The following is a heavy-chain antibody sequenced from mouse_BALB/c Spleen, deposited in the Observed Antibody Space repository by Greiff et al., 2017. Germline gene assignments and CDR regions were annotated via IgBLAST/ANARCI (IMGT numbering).Heavy chain of an antibody. CDR3: ARGEVTTGRAHYYAMDY. D-gene: IGHD2-2*01. V-gene: IGHV1-54*01. J-gene: IGHJ4*01. Sequence: VQLQQSGAELVRPGTSVKVSCKASGYAFTNYLIEWVKQRPGQGLEWIGVINPGSGGTNYNEKFKGKATLTADKSSSTAYMQLSSLTSDDSAVYFCARGEVTTGRAHYYAMDYWGQGTSVTVSS. CDR1: GYAFTNYL. CDR2: INPGSGGT.